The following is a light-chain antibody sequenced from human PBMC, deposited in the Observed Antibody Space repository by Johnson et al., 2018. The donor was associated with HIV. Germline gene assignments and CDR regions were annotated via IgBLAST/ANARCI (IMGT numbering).Light chain of an antibody. CDR1: SSNIGNNY. Sequence: QSVLTQPPSVSAAPGQKVTISCSGSSSNIGNNYVSWYQHLPGTAPTLLIYDNNKRPSGIPDRFSGSKSGTSATLGITGLQTGDEADYYCGTWDSSLSAYVFGTGSNVPVL. J-gene: IGLJ1*01. CDR3: GTWDSSLSAYV. V-gene: IGLV1-51*01. CDR2: DNN.